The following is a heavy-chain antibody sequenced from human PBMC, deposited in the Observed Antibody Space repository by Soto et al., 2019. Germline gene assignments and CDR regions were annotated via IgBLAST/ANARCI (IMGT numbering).Heavy chain of an antibody. J-gene: IGHJ4*01. Sequence: PGGSLRLSCAASGFVFRVYWMSWVRQAPGKGLEWVANIKEDGSEANYVDSVKGRFAVSRDKDTNSLYLQLNSLTPEDSAVYYCARSRRQWFGGTLSYCLDVWGHGTLVTVSS. CDR3: ARSRRQWFGGTLSYCLDV. V-gene: IGHV3-7*01. D-gene: IGHD3-10*01. CDR2: IKEDGSEA. CDR1: GFVFRVYW.